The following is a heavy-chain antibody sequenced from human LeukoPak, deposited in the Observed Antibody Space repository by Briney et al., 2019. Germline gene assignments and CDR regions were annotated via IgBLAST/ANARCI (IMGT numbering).Heavy chain of an antibody. CDR1: GGSISSGGYY. Sequence: TLSLTCTVSGGSISSGGYYWSWIRQHPGKGLEWIGYIYYSGSTYYSPSLKSRVTISVDTSKNQFSLKLSSVTAADTAVYYCAREVSPTYYYDSSGWDIWGQGTMVSVSS. J-gene: IGHJ3*02. D-gene: IGHD3-22*01. CDR3: AREVSPTYYYDSSGWDI. CDR2: IYYSGST. V-gene: IGHV4-31*03.